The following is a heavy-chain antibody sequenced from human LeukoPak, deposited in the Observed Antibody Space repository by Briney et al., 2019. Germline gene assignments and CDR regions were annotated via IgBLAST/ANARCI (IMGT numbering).Heavy chain of an antibody. Sequence: RASVKVSCKASGYTFTGYYMHWVRQAPGQGLEWMGWINPNSGGTNYAQKFQGRVTMTRDTSISTAYMELSRLRSDDTAVYYCARLARYFDWLLLNDAFDIWGQGTMVTVSS. CDR1: GYTFTGYY. CDR2: INPNSGGT. V-gene: IGHV1-2*02. J-gene: IGHJ3*02. CDR3: ARLARYFDWLLLNDAFDI. D-gene: IGHD3-9*01.